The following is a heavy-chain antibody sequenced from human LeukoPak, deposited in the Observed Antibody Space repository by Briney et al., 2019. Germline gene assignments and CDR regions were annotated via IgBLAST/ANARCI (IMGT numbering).Heavy chain of an antibody. Sequence: GGSLRLSCAASGFTFSVYGMSWVRQAPGKGLEWVSHISSGRSVMNYADSVKGRFTISRDNGKNSVYLQMNSLRDEDTAVYYCACQTSNWFDYWGQGTLVTVSS. CDR1: GFTFSVYG. V-gene: IGHV3-48*02. CDR3: ACQTSNWFDY. D-gene: IGHD6-13*01. CDR2: ISSGRSVM. J-gene: IGHJ4*02.